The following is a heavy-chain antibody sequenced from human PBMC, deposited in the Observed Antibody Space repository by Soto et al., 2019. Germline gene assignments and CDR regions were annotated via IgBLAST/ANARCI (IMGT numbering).Heavy chain of an antibody. V-gene: IGHV4-59*01. J-gene: IGHJ4*02. D-gene: IGHD5-18*01. CDR3: ARDNGYSYGYTLDH. Sequence: SVTMCLTCTVAGGYIISYYWSWIRKHPGKGLEWIGYIYYSGSTNYNPSLKSRVTISVDTSKNQFSLKLSSVTAADTAVYYCARDNGYSYGYTLDHWGQGTLVTVPQ. CDR2: IYYSGST. CDR1: GGYIISYY.